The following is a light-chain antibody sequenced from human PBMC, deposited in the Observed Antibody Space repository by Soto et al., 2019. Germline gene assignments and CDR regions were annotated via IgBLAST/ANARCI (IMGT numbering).Light chain of an antibody. J-gene: IGLJ2*01. CDR3: QSYDNNNHVV. CDR1: SGSIATYY. CDR2: EDK. V-gene: IGLV6-57*04. Sequence: NFMLTQPHSVSESPGKTVTISCTRSSGSIATYYVQWYQQRPGSAPTTVIYEDKQRPSGVPDRFSGSIDSSSNSASLTISGLRTEDEADYYCQSYDNNNHVVFGGGTKLTVL.